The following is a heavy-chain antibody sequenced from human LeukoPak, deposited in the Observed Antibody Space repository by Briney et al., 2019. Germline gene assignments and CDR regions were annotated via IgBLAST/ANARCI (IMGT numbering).Heavy chain of an antibody. D-gene: IGHD3-10*01. Sequence: PSETLSLTCAVYGGSFSDYYWSWIRQPPGKGLEWIAEINHSGSSKYNPSLKSRVTISVDTSKNQFYLKLTSVTAADTAVYYCAAVPESYYTVYYFNYWGQGTLVTVSS. CDR2: INHSGSS. CDR3: AAVPESYYTVYYFNY. V-gene: IGHV4-34*01. CDR1: GGSFSDYY. J-gene: IGHJ4*02.